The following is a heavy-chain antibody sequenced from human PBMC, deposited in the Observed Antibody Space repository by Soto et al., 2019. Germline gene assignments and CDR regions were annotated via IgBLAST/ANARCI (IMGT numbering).Heavy chain of an antibody. CDR2: MSSSISTK. J-gene: IGHJ6*02. CDR3: ASPVARYCGGDCSDGMDV. D-gene: IGHD2-21*02. CDR1: GFIFSRYS. V-gene: IGHV3-48*02. Sequence: PGGSLRLSCAASGFIFSRYSTNWVRQAPGKGLEWVSYMSSSISTKYYADSVKGRFTISRDNAKNSLYLQMNSLRDEETAVYYCASPVARYCGGDCSDGMDVWGQGTTVTVSS.